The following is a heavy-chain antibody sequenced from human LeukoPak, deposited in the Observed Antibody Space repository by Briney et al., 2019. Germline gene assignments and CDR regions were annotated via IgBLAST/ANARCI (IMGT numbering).Heavy chain of an antibody. CDR3: ARVPIWFGELSFDY. D-gene: IGHD3-10*01. CDR1: GFTFDDYA. Sequence: GGSLRLSCAASGFTFDDYAMHWVRQAPGKGLEWVSLISGDSHSTFYADSVKGRFTISRDNSKNTLSLQMNSLRAEDTAVYYCARVPIWFGELSFDYWGQGTLVTVSS. J-gene: IGHJ4*02. V-gene: IGHV3-43*02. CDR2: ISGDSHST.